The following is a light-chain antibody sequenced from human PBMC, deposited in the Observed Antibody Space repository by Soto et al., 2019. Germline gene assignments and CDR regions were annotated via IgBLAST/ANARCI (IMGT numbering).Light chain of an antibody. Sequence: EIGMTQSPATLSVSPGERATLSCRASQSVYNNLAWYQQKPGQAPRLLIHGASTRATGIPARFSGSGSGTEFTLTISSLQSEDFALYYCQQHDNWPRTFGQGTKVDIK. V-gene: IGKV3-15*01. CDR3: QQHDNWPRT. CDR1: QSVYNN. J-gene: IGKJ1*01. CDR2: GAS.